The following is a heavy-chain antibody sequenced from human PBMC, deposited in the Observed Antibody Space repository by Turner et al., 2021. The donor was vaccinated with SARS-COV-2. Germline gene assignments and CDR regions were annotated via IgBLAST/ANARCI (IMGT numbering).Heavy chain of an antibody. V-gene: IGHV3-23*01. CDR3: AKSRGGGGYYTEAYIDS. D-gene: IGHD3-3*01. Sequence: EVQLLESGGGLVQPGGSLRLSRTASGFMFNRFGMGWVRQAPGKGLEWVSGIVNSGGETWNADSVKGRFTSSRDNAMNTLYLQMNNLRVEDTAVYYCAKSRGGGGYYTEAYIDSWGHGTLVTVSS. J-gene: IGHJ4*01. CDR1: GFMFNRFG. CDR2: IVNSGGET.